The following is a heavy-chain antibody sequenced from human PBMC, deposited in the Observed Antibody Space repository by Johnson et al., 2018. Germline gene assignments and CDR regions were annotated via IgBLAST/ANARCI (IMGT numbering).Heavy chain of an antibody. Sequence: VQLVQSGGGLVKPGGSLRLSCAASGFTFSRYTLNWVRQAPGKGLEWVSSISSNSAYIYYADSVTGRFPISRENAKNSLYLQMKSLRAEDTAVYYCARDWEEMATITRYFQHWGQGTRVTVSS. J-gene: IGHJ1*01. CDR2: ISSNSAYI. V-gene: IGHV3-21*01. CDR3: ARDWEEMATITRYFQH. D-gene: IGHD5-24*01. CDR1: GFTFSRYT.